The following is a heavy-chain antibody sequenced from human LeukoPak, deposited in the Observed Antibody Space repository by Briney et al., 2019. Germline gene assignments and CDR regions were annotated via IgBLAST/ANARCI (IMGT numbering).Heavy chain of an antibody. CDR1: GFTFSSYW. V-gene: IGHV3-7*01. D-gene: IGHD3-3*01. CDR2: INKDGGEK. J-gene: IGHJ4*02. Sequence: GGSLRLSCAASGFTFSSYWMSWVRQAPGKGLEWVANINKDGGEKYYVDSVKGRFAVSRDNAKNSLYLQMNSLRAEDTAVYYCARAQSGFWSGYCFDYWGQGTLVTVSS. CDR3: ARAQSGFWSGYCFDY.